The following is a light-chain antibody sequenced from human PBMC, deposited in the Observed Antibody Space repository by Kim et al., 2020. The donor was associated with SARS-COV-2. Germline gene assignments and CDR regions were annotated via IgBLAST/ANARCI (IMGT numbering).Light chain of an antibody. Sequence: SPGERATLSCRASQGVSIDLAWYQQKPGQAPRLLIYGASTRATGVPARFSGSGSGTEFTLTISSLQSEDFAVYYCQQYNNWPPLTFGGGTKVDIK. V-gene: IGKV3-15*01. CDR3: QQYNNWPPLT. J-gene: IGKJ4*01. CDR1: QGVSID. CDR2: GAS.